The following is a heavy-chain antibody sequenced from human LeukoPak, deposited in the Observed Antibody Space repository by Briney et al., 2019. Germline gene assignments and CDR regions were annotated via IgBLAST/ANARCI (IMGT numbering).Heavy chain of an antibody. D-gene: IGHD2-8*01. CDR1: GFTFSNYW. V-gene: IGHV3-21*01. J-gene: IGHJ4*02. CDR2: ISSSSSYI. Sequence: GGSLRLSCAASGFTFSNYWMHWVRQAPGKGLEWVSSISSSSSYIYYADSVKGRFTISRDNAKDSLYLQMNSLRAEDTAVYYCARESTEIVLMVYAEEEGFDYWGQGTLVTVSS. CDR3: ARESTEIVLMVYAEEEGFDY.